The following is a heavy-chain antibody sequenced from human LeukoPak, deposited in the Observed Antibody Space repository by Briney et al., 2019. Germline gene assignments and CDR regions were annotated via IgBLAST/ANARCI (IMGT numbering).Heavy chain of an antibody. Sequence: GGSLRLSCAASGFTFSSYWMSWVRQAPGKGLEWVANMNLDGSEKYYVDSVKGRFIISRDNAKNSLYLQMNSLTAEDTAIYYCARDDGFSCYSYWGQGTLVTVSS. CDR2: MNLDGSEK. CDR3: ARDDGFSCYSY. D-gene: IGHD3-16*01. CDR1: GFTFSSYW. V-gene: IGHV3-7*01. J-gene: IGHJ4*02.